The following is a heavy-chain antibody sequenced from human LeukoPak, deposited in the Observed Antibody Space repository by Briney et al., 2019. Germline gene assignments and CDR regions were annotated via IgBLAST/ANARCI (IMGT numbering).Heavy chain of an antibody. CDR3: AVGDDSSGYYPLGY. V-gene: IGHV4-61*02. D-gene: IGHD3-22*01. CDR1: GGSISSGSYY. CDR2: IYTSGST. Sequence: PSETLSLTCTVSGGSISSGSYYWSWIRQPAGKGLEWIGRIYTSGSTNYNPSLKSRVTISVDTSKNQFSLKLSSVTAADTAVYYCAVGDDSSGYYPLGYWGQGTLVTVSS. J-gene: IGHJ4*02.